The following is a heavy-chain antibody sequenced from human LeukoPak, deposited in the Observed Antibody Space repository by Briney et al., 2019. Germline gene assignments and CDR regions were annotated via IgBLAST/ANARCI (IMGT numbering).Heavy chain of an antibody. CDR2: INHSGST. V-gene: IGHV4-34*01. CDR1: GFTFTNAW. Sequence: PGGSLRLSCAASGFTFTNAWMSWVRQAPGKGLEWIGEINHSGSTNYNPSLKSRVTISVDTSKNQFSLKLSSVTAADTAVYYCARGLSQWGQGTLVTVSS. D-gene: IGHD2/OR15-2a*01. CDR3: ARGLSQ. J-gene: IGHJ4*02.